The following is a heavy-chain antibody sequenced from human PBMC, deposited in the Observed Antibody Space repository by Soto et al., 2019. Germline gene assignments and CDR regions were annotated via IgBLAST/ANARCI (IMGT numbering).Heavy chain of an antibody. CDR3: ASIAAPGGGDI. J-gene: IGHJ3*02. CDR1: GGSFSGYY. D-gene: IGHD6-6*01. V-gene: IGHV4-34*01. Sequence: ASETLSLTCAVYGGSFSGYYWSWIRQPPGKGLEWIGEINHSGSTNYNPSLKSRVTISVDTSKNQFSLKLSSVTAADTAVYYCASIAAPGGGDIWGQGTMVTVSS. CDR2: INHSGST.